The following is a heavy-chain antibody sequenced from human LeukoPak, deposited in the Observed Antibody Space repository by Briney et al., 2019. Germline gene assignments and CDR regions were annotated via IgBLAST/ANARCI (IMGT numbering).Heavy chain of an antibody. J-gene: IGHJ6*02. CDR2: MSGSGGST. CDR3: AKGATAVYYYGMDV. D-gene: IGHD6-13*01. CDR1: GFTFSSYA. Sequence: PGGSLRLSCTASGFTFSSYAMSWVRQAPGKGLEWVSAMSGSGGSTYYADSVKGRFTISRDNSKNTLYVQMNSLRAEDTAVYYCAKGATAVYYYGMDVWGQGTTVTVSS. V-gene: IGHV3-23*01.